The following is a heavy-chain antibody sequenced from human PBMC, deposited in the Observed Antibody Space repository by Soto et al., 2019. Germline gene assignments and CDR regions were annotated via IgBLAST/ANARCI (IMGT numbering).Heavy chain of an antibody. Sequence: RASVKVSCKASGYSFTSLDINWVRQTAGQGLEWMGWMQPSTGRTGYAQKFQGRVTMTRDTSINTAYMELTTLTSDDTAFYYCARGVSAGVDDWGQGTLVTVSS. V-gene: IGHV1-8*01. J-gene: IGHJ4*02. D-gene: IGHD1-26*01. CDR1: GYSFTSLD. CDR3: ARGVSAGVDD. CDR2: MQPSTGRT.